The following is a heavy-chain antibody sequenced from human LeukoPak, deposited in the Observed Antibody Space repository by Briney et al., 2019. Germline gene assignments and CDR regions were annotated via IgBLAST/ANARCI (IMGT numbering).Heavy chain of an antibody. CDR3: ARFQTPYSYAFIYFYSYYMDV. CDR2: MNINSGKT. Sequence: ASVKVSCKGSGYTFTSYDINWVRQGNGQGKEWMGGMNINSGKTCYPQKFQGRVTITRHPSLSTAYMELISLRSEDTAVYYCARFQTPYSYAFIYFYSYYMDVWGKGTTVTVSS. V-gene: IGHV1-8*01. CDR1: GYTFTSYD. D-gene: IGHD5-18*01. J-gene: IGHJ6*03.